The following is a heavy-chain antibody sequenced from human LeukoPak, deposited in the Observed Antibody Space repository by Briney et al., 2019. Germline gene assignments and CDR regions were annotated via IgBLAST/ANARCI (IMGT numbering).Heavy chain of an antibody. Sequence: GGSLRLSCAASGFTFTSYGLSWVRQAPGKGLEWVSAISGSGVRTYYADSMKGRFTISRDNSKNTLYLQMSSLRVEDTAIYYCSTYRLLEEPSEYWGQGTLVTVSS. D-gene: IGHD1-14*01. CDR3: STYRLLEEPSEY. V-gene: IGHV3-23*01. CDR1: GFTFTSYG. CDR2: ISGSGVRT. J-gene: IGHJ4*02.